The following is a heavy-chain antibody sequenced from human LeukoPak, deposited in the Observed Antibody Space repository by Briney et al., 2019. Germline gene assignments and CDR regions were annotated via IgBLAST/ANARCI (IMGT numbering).Heavy chain of an antibody. J-gene: IGHJ4*02. CDR2: ISGSGGST. CDR1: GFRFDSKW. Sequence: PGGSLRLSCAASGFRFDSKWMSWVRQAPGKGLEWVSAISGSGGSTYYADSVKGRFTISRDNSKNTLYLQMNSLRAEDTAVYYCAKDVGSSNWGQGTLVTVSS. D-gene: IGHD3-10*01. CDR3: AKDVGSSN. V-gene: IGHV3-23*01.